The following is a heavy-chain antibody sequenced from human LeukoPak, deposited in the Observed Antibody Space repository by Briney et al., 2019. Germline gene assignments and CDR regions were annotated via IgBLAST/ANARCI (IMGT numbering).Heavy chain of an antibody. D-gene: IGHD6-19*01. CDR2: INQRGSEK. Sequence: GGSLRLSCAASGFIFSNYWMAWVRQGPGEGPEWVANINQRGSEKYYVDSVRGRFTISRDNAKNSLDLQMNSLRAEDTAVYYCAKDSGSGWYVGYYFDYWGQGTLVTVSS. V-gene: IGHV3-7*01. CDR3: AKDSGSGWYVGYYFDY. J-gene: IGHJ4*02. CDR1: GFIFSNYW.